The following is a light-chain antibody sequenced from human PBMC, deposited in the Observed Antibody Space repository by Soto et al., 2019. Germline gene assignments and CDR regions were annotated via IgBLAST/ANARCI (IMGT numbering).Light chain of an antibody. Sequence: SYELTQPPSVSVSPGQTASITCSGDKLGDHYVCWYQQKPGQSPVLVIYQDTKRPSGIPERFSGSNSGNTATLTISGTQAMDEADYYCQAWDSSTGVFGGGTKLTVL. J-gene: IGLJ2*01. CDR3: QAWDSSTGV. V-gene: IGLV3-1*01. CDR1: KLGDHY. CDR2: QDT.